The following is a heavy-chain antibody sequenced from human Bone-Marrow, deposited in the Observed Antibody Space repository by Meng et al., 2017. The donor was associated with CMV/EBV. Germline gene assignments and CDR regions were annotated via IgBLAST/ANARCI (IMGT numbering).Heavy chain of an antibody. CDR1: FSGYY. D-gene: IGHD6-19*01. CDR3: ARGGSLEQWLVLGYYYGMDV. J-gene: IGHJ6*02. V-gene: IGHV4-34*01. Sequence: FSGYYWSWILQPPGKGLEWIGEINHSGSTNYNPSLKSRVTISVDTSKNQFSLKLSSVTAADTAVYYCARGGSLEQWLVLGYYYGMDVWGQGTTVTISS. CDR2: INHSGST.